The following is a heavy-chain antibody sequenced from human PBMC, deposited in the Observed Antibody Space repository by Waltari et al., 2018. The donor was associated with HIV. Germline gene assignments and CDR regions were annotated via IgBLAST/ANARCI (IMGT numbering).Heavy chain of an antibody. D-gene: IGHD3-22*01. Sequence: EVQLVESGGGLIQPGGSLRLSCSASGFSVSNSFMSWVRQAPGKGLEWVSVVYSGGTTSYAESVKGRFTISKDNFENTLNLQMNSLRAEDTAVYYCTRWINGYWYFDLWGRGTLVTVSS. V-gene: IGHV3-53*01. J-gene: IGHJ2*01. CDR2: VYSGGTT. CDR1: GFSVSNSF. CDR3: TRWINGYWYFDL.